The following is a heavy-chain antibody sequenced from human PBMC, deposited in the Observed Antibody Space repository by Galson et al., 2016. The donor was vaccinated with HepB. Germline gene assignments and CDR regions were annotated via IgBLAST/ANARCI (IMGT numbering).Heavy chain of an antibody. D-gene: IGHD3-10*01. J-gene: IGHJ1*01. Sequence: SLRLSCAASGFTFYSYAMHWVRQAPGKGLEWLAVISSDGSKINYADSVKGRFTISRDNSKNTLYLQMNSLRGEDTAVYYCARGQALDVREIGGYFQHWGQGTLVTVSS. CDR2: ISSDGSKI. CDR1: GFTFYSYA. CDR3: ARGQALDVREIGGYFQH. V-gene: IGHV3-30-3*01.